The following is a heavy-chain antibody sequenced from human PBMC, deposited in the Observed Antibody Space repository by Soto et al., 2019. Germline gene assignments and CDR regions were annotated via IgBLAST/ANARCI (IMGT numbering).Heavy chain of an antibody. Sequence: QLQLQESGLGLVQPAQTLSLTCAVSGHSIRSRGSSRAWIRQPPGKGLEWIGTSYLSGRTFYSPSPWSRVSISLARSMIQFSLKLNSVTAADTAMYFCARAGAKRSSEWPNGFDPWGQGTLVTVSS. J-gene: IGHJ5*02. CDR1: GHSIRSRGSS. V-gene: IGHV4-30-2*01. CDR3: ARAGAKRSSEWPNGFDP. D-gene: IGHD3-3*01. CDR2: SYLSGRT.